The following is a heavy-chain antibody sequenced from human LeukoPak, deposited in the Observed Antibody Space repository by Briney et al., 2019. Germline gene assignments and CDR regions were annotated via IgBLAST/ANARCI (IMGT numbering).Heavy chain of an antibody. CDR3: ARVVTTYIDY. D-gene: IGHD4-17*01. V-gene: IGHV4-61*01. CDR1: GGSVSSGSYY. J-gene: IGHJ4*02. CDR2: IYYSGST. Sequence: PSGTLCLTCTVSGGSVSSGSYYWSWIRQPPGKGLEWIGYIYYSGSTNYNPSLKSRVTISVDTSENQFSLKLSSVTAADTAVYYCARVVTTYIDYWGQGTLVTVSS.